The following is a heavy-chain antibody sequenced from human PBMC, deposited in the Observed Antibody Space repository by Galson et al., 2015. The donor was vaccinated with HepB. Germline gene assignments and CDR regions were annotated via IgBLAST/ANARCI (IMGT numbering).Heavy chain of an antibody. D-gene: IGHD4-11*01. J-gene: IGHJ4*02. V-gene: IGHV3-74*03. CDR3: VRDVPTAFLDF. Sequence: SLRLSCAASGFAFEHLWMRWVRQVPGKGLVWVSRITTDGSDTKYADFVEGRFTVSRDNAKNTLFLQMNSLRPEDTAIYYCVRDVPTAFLDFWGQGTQVTVSS. CDR2: ITTDGSDT. CDR1: GFAFEHLW.